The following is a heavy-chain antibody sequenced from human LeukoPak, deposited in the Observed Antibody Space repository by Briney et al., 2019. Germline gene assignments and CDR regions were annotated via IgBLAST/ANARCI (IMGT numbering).Heavy chain of an antibody. CDR2: IRSTANGYAT. CDR1: GFTFSGSA. V-gene: IGHV3-73*01. Sequence: SGGSLRLSCAASGFTFSGSALHWVRQASGKGLEWVGRIRSTANGYATAYAASVKGRFTISRDDSKNTAYLQMDSLETEDTAVYYCTGNYYGSGSYADFDYWGQGTLVTVSS. CDR3: TGNYYGSGSYADFDY. J-gene: IGHJ4*02. D-gene: IGHD3-10*01.